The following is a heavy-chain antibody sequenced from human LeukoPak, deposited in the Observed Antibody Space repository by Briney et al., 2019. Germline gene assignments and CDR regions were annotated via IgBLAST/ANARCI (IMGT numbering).Heavy chain of an antibody. J-gene: IGHJ6*02. D-gene: IGHD2-2*01. Sequence: GGSLRLSCAASGFTFSSYAMSWVRQAPGKGLEWVSAISGSGGSTYYADSVKGRFTISRDNSKNTLYLQMNSLRAEDTAVYYCAKDRGYCSSTSCYQNYYYYYGMDVWGQGTTVTVSS. CDR1: GFTFSSYA. CDR2: ISGSGGST. V-gene: IGHV3-23*01. CDR3: AKDRGYCSSTSCYQNYYYYYGMDV.